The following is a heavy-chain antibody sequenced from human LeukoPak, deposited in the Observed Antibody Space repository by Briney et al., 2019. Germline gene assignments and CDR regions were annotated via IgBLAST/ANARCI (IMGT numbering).Heavy chain of an antibody. CDR1: GFTFSSYA. D-gene: IGHD5-24*01. J-gene: IGHJ4*02. Sequence: PGGSLRLSCAAAGFTFSSYAMHWVRQAPGKGLEWVAVISYDGRNKYYADSVKGRFTISRDNSKNTLYLQMNSLRAEDTAVYYCARLEMASYYFDYWGQGTLVTVSS. CDR3: ARLEMASYYFDY. CDR2: ISYDGRNK. V-gene: IGHV3-30*04.